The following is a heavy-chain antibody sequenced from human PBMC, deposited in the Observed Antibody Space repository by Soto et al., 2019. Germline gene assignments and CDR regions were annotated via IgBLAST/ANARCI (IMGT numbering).Heavy chain of an antibody. J-gene: IGHJ6*04. Sequence: ASVKVSCKASGYTFTSYYMHWVRQAPGQGLEWMGIINPSGGSTSYAQKFQGRVTMTRDTSTSTVYMELSSLRSEDTAVYYCARDRSTTVTRVGMIYYYYYGMDVWGKRTTVTVSS. D-gene: IGHD4-17*01. CDR1: GYTFTSYY. V-gene: IGHV1-46*01. CDR2: INPSGGST. CDR3: ARDRSTTVTRVGMIYYYYYGMDV.